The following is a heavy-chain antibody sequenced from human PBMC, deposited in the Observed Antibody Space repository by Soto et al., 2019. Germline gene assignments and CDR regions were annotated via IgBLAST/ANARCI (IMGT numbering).Heavy chain of an antibody. CDR2: IYYSGST. V-gene: IGHV4-39*07. Sequence: SETLSLTCTVSGGSISSSSYYWGWIRQPPGKGLEWIGSIYYSGSTYYNPSLKSRVTISVDTSKNQFSLKLSSVTAADTAVYYCARMKAVSDYYYGMDVWGQGTTVTVSS. CDR1: GGSISSSSYY. CDR3: ARMKAVSDYYYGMDV. J-gene: IGHJ6*02. D-gene: IGHD1-26*01.